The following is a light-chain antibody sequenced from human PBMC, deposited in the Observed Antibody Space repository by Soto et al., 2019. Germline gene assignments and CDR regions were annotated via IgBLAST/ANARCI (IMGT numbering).Light chain of an antibody. CDR1: QSVSSN. CDR3: QQYGSSPIT. Sequence: EIVMTQSPATLSVSPGERATLSCRPSQSVSSNLAWYQPKPGQAPRLLIYGASSRATGIPDRFSGSGSGTDFTLTISRLEPEDFAVYYCQQYGSSPITFGQGTRLEIK. J-gene: IGKJ5*01. V-gene: IGKV3-20*01. CDR2: GAS.